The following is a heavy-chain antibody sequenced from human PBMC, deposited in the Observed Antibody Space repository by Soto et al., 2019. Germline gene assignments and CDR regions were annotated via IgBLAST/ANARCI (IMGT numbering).Heavy chain of an antibody. Sequence: SETLSLTCAVSGGSISSGGYSWSWIRQPPGKGLEWIGYIYHSGSTYYNPSLKSRVTISVDRSKNQFSLKLSSVTAADTAVYYCARGWGRSYNWFDPWGQGTLVTVSS. CDR2: IYHSGST. V-gene: IGHV4-30-2*01. CDR3: ARGWGRSYNWFDP. J-gene: IGHJ5*02. CDR1: GGSISSGGYS. D-gene: IGHD7-27*01.